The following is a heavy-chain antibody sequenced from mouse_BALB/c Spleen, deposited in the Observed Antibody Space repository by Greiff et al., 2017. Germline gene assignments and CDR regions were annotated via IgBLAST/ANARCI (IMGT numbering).Heavy chain of an antibody. V-gene: IGHV5-4*02. CDR2: ISDGGSYT. J-gene: IGHJ4*01. CDR3: SREERLDESGAMDY. CDR1: GFTFSDYY. D-gene: IGHD1-3*01. Sequence: EVMLVESGGGLVKPGGSLKLSCAASGFTFSDYYMYWVRQTPEKRLEWVATISDGGSYTYYPDSVKGRFTISRDNAKNNLYLQMSSLKSEDTAMYYCSREERLDESGAMDYWGQGTSVTVSS.